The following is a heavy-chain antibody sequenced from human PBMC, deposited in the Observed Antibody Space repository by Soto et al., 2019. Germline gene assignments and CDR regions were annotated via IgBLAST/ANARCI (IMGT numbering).Heavy chain of an antibody. V-gene: IGHV3-30-3*01. CDR1: GFTFSSYA. Sequence: QVQLVESGGGVVQPGRSLRLSCAASGFTFSSYAMHWVRQAPGKGLEWVAVISYDGSNKYYADSVKGRFTISRDNSKNTLYRQMNSLRAEDTAVYYWASLGGVGAINFDYWGQGTLVTVSS. D-gene: IGHD1-26*01. CDR2: ISYDGSNK. J-gene: IGHJ4*02. CDR3: ASLGGVGAINFDY.